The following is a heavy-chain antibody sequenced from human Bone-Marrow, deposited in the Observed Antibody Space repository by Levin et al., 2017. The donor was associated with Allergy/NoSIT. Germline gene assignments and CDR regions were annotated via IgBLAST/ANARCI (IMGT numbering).Heavy chain of an antibody. V-gene: IGHV3-23*01. CDR1: GFTFSRYA. Sequence: GESLKISCAGSGFTFSRYAMGWVRQAPGKGLEWVSAISGSGAGVYYADSVKGRFTISRDNSKNTLSLQMNSLRGDDTAVYYCAKSPGGDYDLWSSSGGLDVWGQGTTVTVSS. CDR2: ISGSGAGV. CDR3: AKSPGGDYDLWSSSGGLDV. J-gene: IGHJ6*02. D-gene: IGHD3-3*01.